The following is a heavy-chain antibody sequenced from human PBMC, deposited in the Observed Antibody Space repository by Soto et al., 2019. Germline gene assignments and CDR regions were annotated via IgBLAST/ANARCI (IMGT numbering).Heavy chain of an antibody. V-gene: IGHV1-69*02. Sequence: QVQLVQSGAEVKKPGSSVKVSCKASGGTFSSYTISWVRQAPGQGLEWMGRIIPILGIANYAQKFQGRVTITADKSTSTAYMELSSLRSEDTAVYYCARVLDEGDGMDVWGQGTTVTVSS. D-gene: IGHD2-2*03. CDR3: ARVLDEGDGMDV. CDR1: GGTFSSYT. J-gene: IGHJ6*02. CDR2: IIPILGIA.